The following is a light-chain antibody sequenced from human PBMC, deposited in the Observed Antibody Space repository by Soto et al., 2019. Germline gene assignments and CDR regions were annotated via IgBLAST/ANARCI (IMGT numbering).Light chain of an antibody. J-gene: IGKJ5*01. Sequence: QMTQSPSSLSASVGDRVTITCRAGQSISSYLNWYQQKPGKAPKLLIYAASSLQSGVPSRFSGSGSGTDFTLTISSLQPEDFATYYCQQSYSTPITFGQGTRLEI. CDR3: QQSYSTPIT. V-gene: IGKV1-39*01. CDR2: AAS. CDR1: QSISSY.